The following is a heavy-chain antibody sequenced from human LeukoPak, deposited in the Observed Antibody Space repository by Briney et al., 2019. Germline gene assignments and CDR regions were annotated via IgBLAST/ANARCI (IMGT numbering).Heavy chain of an antibody. CDR1: GGSISSYY. Sequence: SETLSLTCTGSGGSISSYYWSWIRQPPGKGLEWIGYIYYSGSTNYNPSLKSRVTISVDTSKNQFSLKLSSVTAADTAVYYCARGRWVSGPYYFDYWGQGTQVTVSS. V-gene: IGHV4-59*01. CDR3: ARGRWVSGPYYFDY. CDR2: IYYSGST. D-gene: IGHD6-13*01. J-gene: IGHJ4*02.